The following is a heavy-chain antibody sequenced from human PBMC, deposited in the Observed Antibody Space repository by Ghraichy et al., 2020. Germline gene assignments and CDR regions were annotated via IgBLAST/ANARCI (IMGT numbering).Heavy chain of an antibody. CDR2: IRDNGFAT. V-gene: IGHV3-23*01. CDR1: GFTFINYA. CDR3: AKHPGTYLSTTYYYMDV. Sequence: GESLNISCAASGFTFINYAMSWVRQTPEKGLEWVSGIRDNGFATHYADSVKGRFSISRDNSKNTLFLQMDSLGADDTAVYYCAKHPGTYLSTTYYYMDVWGKGTSVTVS. D-gene: IGHD3-10*01. J-gene: IGHJ6*03.